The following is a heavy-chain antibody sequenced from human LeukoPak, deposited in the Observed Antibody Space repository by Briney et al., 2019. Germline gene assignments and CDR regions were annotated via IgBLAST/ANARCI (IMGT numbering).Heavy chain of an antibody. J-gene: IGHJ4*02. CDR1: GFTXXNYG. D-gene: IGHD3-16*02. V-gene: IGHV3-30*02. Sequence: SGFTXXNYGIHWVRQAPGKGLEWVTFIRSDGSNKYYADSVKGRFTISRDNSKNTLYLQMNSLRTEDTAVYYCAKAAGVKTFGEVIVSTHRPNIDYWGQGTLVIVSS. CDR2: IRSDGSNK. CDR3: AKAAGVKTFGEVIVSTHRPNIDY.